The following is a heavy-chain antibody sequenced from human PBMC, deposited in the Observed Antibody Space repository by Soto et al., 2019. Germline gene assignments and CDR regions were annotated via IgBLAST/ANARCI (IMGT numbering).Heavy chain of an antibody. CDR2: ISYDGSNK. CDR1: GFTFSSYG. Sequence: QVQLVESGGGVVQPGRSLRLSCAASGFTFSSYGMQWVRQAPGKGLEWVAVISYDGSNKYYADSVKGRFTISRDNSKNALYLQMNSLRAEDTAVYYCEALGTGTSYWGQGTLVTVSS. J-gene: IGHJ4*02. V-gene: IGHV3-30*03. CDR3: EALGTGTSY. D-gene: IGHD1-7*01.